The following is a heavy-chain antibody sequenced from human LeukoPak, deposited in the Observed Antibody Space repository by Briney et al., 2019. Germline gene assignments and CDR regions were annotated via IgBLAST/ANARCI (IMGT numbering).Heavy chain of an antibody. J-gene: IGHJ6*02. CDR1: GYTFTSYD. Sequence: ASVKVSCKASGYTFTSYDINWVRQATGQGVEWMGWMNPNSGNTGYAQKFQGRVTMTRNTSISTAYMELSSLRSEDTAVYYCARGRRGSGSYWRYYYYYGMDVWGQGTTVTVSS. D-gene: IGHD1-26*01. CDR3: ARGRRGSGSYWRYYYYYGMDV. V-gene: IGHV1-8*01. CDR2: MNPNSGNT.